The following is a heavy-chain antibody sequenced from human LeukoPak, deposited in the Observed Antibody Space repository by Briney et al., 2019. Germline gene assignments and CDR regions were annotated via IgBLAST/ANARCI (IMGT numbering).Heavy chain of an antibody. CDR1: GFTFDDYA. CDR2: ISWDGGST. CDR3: AKDMEQQLALDH. J-gene: IGHJ4*02. D-gene: IGHD6-13*01. Sequence: GGSLRLSCAASGFTFDDYAMHWVRQAPGKGLEWVSLISWDGGSTYYADSVKGRFTISRDNSKNSLYLQMNSLRAEDTALYYCAKDMEQQLALDHWGQGTLVTVSS. V-gene: IGHV3-43D*04.